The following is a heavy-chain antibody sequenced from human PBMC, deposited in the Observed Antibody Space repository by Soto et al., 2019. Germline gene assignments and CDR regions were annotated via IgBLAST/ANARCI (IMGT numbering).Heavy chain of an antibody. CDR2: ISYDGSNK. CDR1: GSTFSSYA. D-gene: IGHD6-6*01. J-gene: IGHJ4*02. V-gene: IGHV3-30-3*01. CDR3: ARGVAARPWVSFDY. Sequence: GGSLRLSCAASGSTFSSYAMHWVRQAPGKGLEWVAVISYDGSNKYYADSVKGRFTISRDNSKNTLYLQMNSLRAEDTAVYYCARGVAARPWVSFDYWGQGTLVTVSS.